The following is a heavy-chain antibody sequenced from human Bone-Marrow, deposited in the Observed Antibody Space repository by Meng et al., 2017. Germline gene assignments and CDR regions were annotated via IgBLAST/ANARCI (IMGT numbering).Heavy chain of an antibody. D-gene: IGHD6-19*01. CDR2: FHHSGTT. CDR1: GASVSSGYW. V-gene: IGHV4-4*02. J-gene: IGHJ4*02. Sequence: QSRASGARLVKPSGTLSLTCGVSGASVSSGYWWTWVRQPPGKGLEWIGEFHHSGTTNYNPSLRSRVTISVDTSKNQFSLRLTSVTAADTAVYYCAASPGWWRIDSWGQGTLVTVSS. CDR3: AASPGWWRIDS.